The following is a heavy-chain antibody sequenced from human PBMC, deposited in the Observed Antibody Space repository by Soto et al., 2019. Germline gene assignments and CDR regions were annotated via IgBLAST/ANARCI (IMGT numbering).Heavy chain of an antibody. V-gene: IGHV3-21*01. CDR1: GFTFSSYS. D-gene: IGHD5-12*01. Sequence: GGFLRLSFSAPGFTFSSYSMNWVRQAPGKGLEWVSSISSSSTYIYYADSVKGRFTISRDNAKNSLYLQMNSLRAEDTAVYYCAPRDGYDYWGRGILVTVSS. J-gene: IGHJ4*02. CDR2: ISSSSTYI. CDR3: APRDGYDY.